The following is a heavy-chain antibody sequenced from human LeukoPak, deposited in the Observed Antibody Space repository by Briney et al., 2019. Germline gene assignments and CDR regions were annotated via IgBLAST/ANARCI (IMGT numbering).Heavy chain of an antibody. J-gene: IGHJ4*02. V-gene: IGHV4-39*02. CDR3: AREIPTMVRGVINAY. CDR1: GGSISSSSYY. CDR2: IYYSGST. Sequence: PSQTLSLTCTVSGGSISSSSYYWGWIRQPPGKGLEWIGSIYYSGSTYYNPSLKSRVTISVDTSKNQFSLKLSSVTAADTAVYYCAREIPTMVRGVINAYWGQGTLVTVSS. D-gene: IGHD3-10*01.